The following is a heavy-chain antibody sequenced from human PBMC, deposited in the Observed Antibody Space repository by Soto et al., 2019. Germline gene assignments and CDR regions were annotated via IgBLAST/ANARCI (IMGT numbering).Heavy chain of an antibody. Sequence: QVQLVESGGGVVQPGRSLRLSCAASGFTFSSYAMHWVRQAPGKGLEWVAVISHAGGNKYYADSVKGRFTISRDNSKNMLYLQMNSLRAEDTAVYFCARGRYSELNWFDPWGQGTLVTVSS. CDR1: GFTFSSYA. D-gene: IGHD1-7*01. J-gene: IGHJ5*02. V-gene: IGHV3-30-3*01. CDR2: ISHAGGNK. CDR3: ARGRYSELNWFDP.